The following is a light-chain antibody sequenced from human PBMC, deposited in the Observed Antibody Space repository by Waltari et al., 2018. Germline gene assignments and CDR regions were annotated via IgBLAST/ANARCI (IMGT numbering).Light chain of an antibody. V-gene: IGLV2-23*01. Sequence: QSALTQPASVSGSPGQSITISCTGTSSDVGSHNLVSWYQHHPGKAPKRMIYEDTKRPSGVSNRFSGSKSGNTASLTISGLQAEDEADYYCCSYAGGTASILLGGGTKLTVL. CDR1: SSDVGSHNL. CDR2: EDT. CDR3: CSYAGGTASIL. J-gene: IGLJ2*01.